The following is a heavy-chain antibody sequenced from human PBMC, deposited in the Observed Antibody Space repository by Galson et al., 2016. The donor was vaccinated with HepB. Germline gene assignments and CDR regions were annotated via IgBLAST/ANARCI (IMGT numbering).Heavy chain of an antibody. CDR2: IKQDGSNI. V-gene: IGHV3-7*01. Sequence: SLRLSCAASGFIFSDYWMNWVRQAPGKGLEWLASIKQDGSNIYYVDVVKGRFSVSRDNAKNSMYLQMNSLRVEDTAVYYCARDFGWGSDYWGQGTQVTVSS. CDR1: GFIFSDYW. D-gene: IGHD7-27*01. CDR3: ARDFGWGSDY. J-gene: IGHJ4*02.